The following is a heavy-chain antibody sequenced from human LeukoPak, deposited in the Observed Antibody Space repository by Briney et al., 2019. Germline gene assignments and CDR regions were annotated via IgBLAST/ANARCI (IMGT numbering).Heavy chain of an antibody. CDR3: ARGKPYGDYSY. CDR2: IYYSGST. CDR1: GGSISSSSYY. V-gene: IGHV4-30-4*08. J-gene: IGHJ4*02. Sequence: SETLSLTCSVSGGSISSSSYYWGWIRQPPGKGLEWIGYIYYSGSTYYNPSLKSRVTISVDTSKNQFSLKLSSVTAADTAVYYCARGKPYGDYSYWGQGTLVTVSS. D-gene: IGHD4-17*01.